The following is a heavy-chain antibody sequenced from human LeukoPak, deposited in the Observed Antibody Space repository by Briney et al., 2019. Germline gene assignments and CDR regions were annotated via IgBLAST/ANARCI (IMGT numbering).Heavy chain of an antibody. CDR2: ISASADKT. CDR3: ARDFYDSSGYYYDY. D-gene: IGHD3-22*01. CDR1: GFTFSDFT. J-gene: IGHJ4*01. Sequence: GGSLRLSCAASGFTFSDFTMSWVRQAPGKGLEWVSAISASADKTYYADSVKGRFTISRDNSKGTLYLQMNSLRAEDTALYYCARDFYDSSGYYYDYWGHGTLVTVSS. V-gene: IGHV3-23*01.